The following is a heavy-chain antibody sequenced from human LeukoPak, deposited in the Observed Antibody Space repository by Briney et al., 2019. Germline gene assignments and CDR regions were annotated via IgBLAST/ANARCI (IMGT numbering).Heavy chain of an antibody. V-gene: IGHV1-69*01. CDR2: IIPILGTA. Sequence: ASVTVSCKASGGTFSSYAISWVRQAPGQGLEWMGGIIPILGTANYAQKFQGRVTITADESTSTAYMELNSLRSEDTAVYYCARDEMATIPESVYGMDVWGQGTTVTVSS. CDR3: ARDEMATIPESVYGMDV. CDR1: GGTFSSYA. J-gene: IGHJ6*02. D-gene: IGHD5-24*01.